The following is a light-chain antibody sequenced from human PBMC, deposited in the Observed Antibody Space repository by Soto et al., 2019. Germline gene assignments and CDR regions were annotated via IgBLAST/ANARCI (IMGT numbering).Light chain of an antibody. CDR2: GAS. CDR1: QSVSSNY. V-gene: IGKV3-20*01. J-gene: IGKJ3*01. CDR3: QQYGSTPFT. Sequence: IVVTQSPGTLSLSPGERATLSCRASQSVSSNYLAWYQQKPGQAPRLLIYGASSRASDIPDRYSGSGSGTDFTLIISRLEPEDFARYYFQQYGSTPFTFGPGTKVDVK.